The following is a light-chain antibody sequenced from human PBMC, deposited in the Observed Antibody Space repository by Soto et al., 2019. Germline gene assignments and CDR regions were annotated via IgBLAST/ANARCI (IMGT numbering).Light chain of an antibody. J-gene: IGLJ2*01. CDR1: SSDVGGYNY. CDR3: SSYTSSSTLVV. CDR2: DVS. Sequence: QSALTQPASVSGSPGQSITISCTGTSSDVGGYNYVSWYQQHPGKAPKLMIFDVSYRPSGVSNRFSGSKSGNTASLTISGLQDEDEADYYCSSYTSSSTLVVFGGGTKLTVL. V-gene: IGLV2-14*01.